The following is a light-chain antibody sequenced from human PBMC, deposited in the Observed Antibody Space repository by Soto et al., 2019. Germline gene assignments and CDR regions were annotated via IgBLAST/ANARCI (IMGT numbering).Light chain of an antibody. CDR2: DVS. J-gene: IGLJ2*01. Sequence: QSALTQPASVSGSPGQSTTISCTGTSSDVGGYNEVSWYQQRPGKAPKLMIYDVSNRPSGVSNRFSGSKSGNTASLTISGLQAEDEGYYYCSSNAAGSTLIFGGGTKLTVL. CDR3: SSNAAGSTLI. V-gene: IGLV2-14*03. CDR1: SSDVGGYNE.